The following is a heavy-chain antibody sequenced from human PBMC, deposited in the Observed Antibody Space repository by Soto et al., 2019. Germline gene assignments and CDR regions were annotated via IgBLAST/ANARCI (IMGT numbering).Heavy chain of an antibody. CDR3: ARRTGTAPRFDF. Sequence: QVQLVESGGGVVQPGRSLRLSCSASGFTFSDFEMYWIRQAPGKGLDWVSFISYDGSNQYYAGSVKGRFTISRDNSKNTLFLPMSSLRPEATAVYFCARRTGTAPRFDFWGQGTLVTVSS. J-gene: IGHJ4*02. D-gene: IGHD1-7*01. CDR1: GFTFSDFE. V-gene: IGHV3-30-3*01. CDR2: ISYDGSNQ.